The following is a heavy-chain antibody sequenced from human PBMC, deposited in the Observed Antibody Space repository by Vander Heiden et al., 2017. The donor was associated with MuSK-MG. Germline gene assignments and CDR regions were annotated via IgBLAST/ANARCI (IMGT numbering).Heavy chain of an antibody. CDR2: IWYDGSKK. CDR1: AFTFSSYA. J-gene: IGHJ4*02. Sequence: QVQLVESGGGVVQPGRSLRLSCAASAFTFSSYAMHWVRQAPGKGLEWVAVIWYDGSKKYYADSVKGRFTISRDNSKNTLYLQINSLRAEDTAVYYCAKDRGGGYYASAIDDWGQGTLVTGSS. CDR3: AKDRGGGYYASAIDD. V-gene: IGHV3-33*06. D-gene: IGHD3-10*01.